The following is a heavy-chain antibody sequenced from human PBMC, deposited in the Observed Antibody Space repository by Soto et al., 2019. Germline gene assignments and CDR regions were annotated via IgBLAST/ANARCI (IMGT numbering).Heavy chain of an antibody. Sequence: SVKVSCKASGGTFSFYAISWVRQAPGQGLEWMGGIIPFLNTTDSAQNFQGRVTITADEPTSTAYMELSSLRSDDTAVYYCAKGGAGTPYYYYAMDVWGQGTTVTVSS. CDR3: AKGGAGTPYYYYAMDV. V-gene: IGHV1-69*13. J-gene: IGHJ6*02. CDR1: GGTFSFYA. D-gene: IGHD6-19*01. CDR2: IIPFLNTT.